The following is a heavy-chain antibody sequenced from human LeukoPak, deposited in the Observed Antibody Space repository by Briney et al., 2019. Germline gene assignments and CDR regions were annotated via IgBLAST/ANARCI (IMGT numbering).Heavy chain of an antibody. D-gene: IGHD3-22*01. V-gene: IGHV3-23*01. Sequence: GGSLRLSCAASGFTFSSYAMSWVRQAPGKGLGWVSAIIGSGGSTYYADSVKGRFTISRDNSKNTLYLQMNSLRAEDTAVYYCAKDLDLNYYDSSGSNYGGYWGQGTLVTVSS. CDR1: GFTFSSYA. J-gene: IGHJ4*02. CDR3: AKDLDLNYYDSSGSNYGGY. CDR2: IIGSGGST.